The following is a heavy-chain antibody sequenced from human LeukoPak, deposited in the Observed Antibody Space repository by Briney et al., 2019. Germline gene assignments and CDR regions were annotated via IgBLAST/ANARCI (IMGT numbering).Heavy chain of an antibody. CDR1: GFTFSSYW. CDR3: ARGASTDTDWFDP. CDR2: INSDGSRT. Sequence: GGSLRLSCAASGFTFSSYWMHWVRQAPGKGLVWVSRINSDGSRTGYADSVKGRFTISRDNAKNTLSLQMNSLRAEDTAVYYCARGASTDTDWFDPWGQGTLVTVSS. V-gene: IGHV3-74*01. J-gene: IGHJ5*02. D-gene: IGHD2-2*01.